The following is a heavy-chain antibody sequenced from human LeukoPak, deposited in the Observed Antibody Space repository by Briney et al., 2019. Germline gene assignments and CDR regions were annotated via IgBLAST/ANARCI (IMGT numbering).Heavy chain of an antibody. CDR3: ARVPTSPSYYDTFAY. V-gene: IGHV1-8*01. CDR2: MNPNSGNT. Sequence: ASVKVSCKASGYTFTSYDINWVRQATGQGLEWMGWMNPNSGNTGYAQKFQGRVTMTRNTSISTAYMELSSLRSEDTAVYYCARVPTSPSYYDTFAYWGQGTLVTVSS. J-gene: IGHJ4*02. CDR1: GYTFTSYD. D-gene: IGHD3-22*01.